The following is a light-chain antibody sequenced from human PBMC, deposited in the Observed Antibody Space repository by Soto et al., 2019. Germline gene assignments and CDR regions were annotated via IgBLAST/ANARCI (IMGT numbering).Light chain of an antibody. CDR1: QNIDSR. V-gene: IGKV1-5*01. Sequence: DIQMAQSPSTLSASVGDRVTITCRASQNIDSRLAWYQQKPGKAPKLLLYDASSLERGVTSTFSGSGSGTDFTRTISSLQPEDFATYYCQQYNSFSLFTFGHGTKVETK. CDR3: QQYNSFSLFT. J-gene: IGKJ3*01. CDR2: DAS.